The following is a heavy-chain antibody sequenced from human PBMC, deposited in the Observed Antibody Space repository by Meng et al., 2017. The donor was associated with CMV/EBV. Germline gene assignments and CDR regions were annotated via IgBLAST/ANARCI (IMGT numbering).Heavy chain of an antibody. CDR2: MNPDSGNT. D-gene: IGHD3-3*01. CDR3: ARVRFLVEDY. V-gene: IGHV1-8*03. CDR1: GYTFTSYD. J-gene: IGHJ4*02. Sequence: ASVKVSCKASGYTFTSYDINWVRQATGQGLEWMGWMNPDSGNTDYAQKFQGRVTITRNTSISTAYMELSSLRSEDTAVYYCARVRFLVEDYWGQGTLGTVSS.